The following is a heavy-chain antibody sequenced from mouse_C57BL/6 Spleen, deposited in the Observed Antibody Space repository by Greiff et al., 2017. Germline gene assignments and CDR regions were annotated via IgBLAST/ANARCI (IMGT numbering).Heavy chain of an antibody. Sequence: EVQLQQSGAELVKPGASVKLSCTASGFNIKDYYMHWVKQRTEQGLEWIGRIDPEHGETKYAPKFQGKATITADTSSNTAYRQLSSLTSEDTAVYYCARGQLGAYFDYGGQGTTLTVSS. V-gene: IGHV14-2*01. CDR2: IDPEHGET. CDR3: ARGQLGAYFDY. J-gene: IGHJ2*01. CDR1: GFNIKDYY. D-gene: IGHD4-1*02.